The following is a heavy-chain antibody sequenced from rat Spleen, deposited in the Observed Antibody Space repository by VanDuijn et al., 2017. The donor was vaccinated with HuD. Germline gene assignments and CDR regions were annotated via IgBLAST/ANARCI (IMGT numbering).Heavy chain of an antibody. CDR2: ISYSGST. CDR1: GYSITSNY. J-gene: IGHJ1*01. D-gene: IGHD1-11*01. V-gene: IGHV3-1*01. CDR3: ARSGLRRVYEYWYFDF. Sequence: EVQLQESGPGLVKPSQSLSLTCSVTGYSITSNYWGWIRKFPGNKMEWMGYISYSGSTSYNPSLKSRISITRDTSKNQFFLQLNSVTTEDKATYYCARSGLRRVYEYWYFDFWGPGTMVTVSS.